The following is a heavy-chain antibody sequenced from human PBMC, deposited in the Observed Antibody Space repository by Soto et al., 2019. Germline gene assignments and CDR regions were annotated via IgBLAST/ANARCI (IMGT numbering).Heavy chain of an antibody. CDR3: ARTYSGYDSYYYYYYMDV. Sequence: QLQLQESGPGLVKPSETLSLTCTVSGGSISSSSYYWGWIRQPPGKGLEWIGSIYYSGSTYYNPSLKSRVTISVDTSKYQFSLKLSSVTAADTAVYYCARTYSGYDSYYYYYYMDVWGKGTTVTVSS. V-gene: IGHV4-39*01. CDR1: GGSISSSSYY. J-gene: IGHJ6*03. D-gene: IGHD5-12*01. CDR2: IYYSGST.